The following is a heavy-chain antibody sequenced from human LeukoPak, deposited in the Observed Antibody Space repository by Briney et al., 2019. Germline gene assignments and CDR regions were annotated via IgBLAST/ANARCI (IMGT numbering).Heavy chain of an antibody. J-gene: IGHJ4*02. V-gene: IGHV3-23*01. CDR3: AKGEKYSSGLTRIDY. CDR2: ISGSGGST. Sequence: QPGGSLRLSCAASGFIFSSYAMSWVRQAPGKGLEWVSAISGSGGSTYYADSVKGRFTISRDNSKNTLYLQMNSLRAEDTAVYYCAKGEKYSSGLTRIDYWGQGTLVTVSS. CDR1: GFIFSSYA. D-gene: IGHD6-19*01.